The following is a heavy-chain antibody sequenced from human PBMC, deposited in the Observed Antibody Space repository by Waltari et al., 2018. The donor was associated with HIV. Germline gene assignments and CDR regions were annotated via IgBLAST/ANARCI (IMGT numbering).Heavy chain of an antibody. J-gene: IGHJ4*02. V-gene: IGHV4-39*01. CDR3: ARIQLWPSRYFGS. CDR2: FSYSGSS. Sequence: QLHLQESGPGLVKPSETLSLTCTVSGGSISSGDYFWGWIRQPPGKGLEWIGSFSYSGSSYYSPSLKSRVTTSVDTSKNELSLKLSSVTAADTAVYYCARIQLWPSRYFGSWGQGTLVTVSS. CDR1: GGSISSGDYF. D-gene: IGHD1-1*01.